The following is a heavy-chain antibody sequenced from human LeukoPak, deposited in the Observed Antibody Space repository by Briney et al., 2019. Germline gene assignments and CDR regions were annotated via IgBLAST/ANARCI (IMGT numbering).Heavy chain of an antibody. Sequence: SXTCTXSGGXISSGGYYWTWVRQHPXKGLXXXXYIYHSGSTIYNPSLKSRFTISVDTSKNQFSLKLSSVTAADTAVYYCARAGYDSSGYYTYYFDCWGQGTLVTVSS. V-gene: IGHV4-31*03. CDR1: GGXISSGGYY. J-gene: IGHJ4*02. CDR3: ARAGYDSSGYYTYYFDC. CDR2: IYHSGST. D-gene: IGHD3-22*01.